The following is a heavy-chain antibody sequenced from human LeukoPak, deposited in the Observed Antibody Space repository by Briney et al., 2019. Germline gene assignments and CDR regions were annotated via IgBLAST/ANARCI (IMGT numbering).Heavy chain of an antibody. CDR1: GFTFSNYW. D-gene: IGHD5-18*01. V-gene: IGHV3-74*01. CDR2: VHSDGSYT. Sequence: GGSLRLSCAASGFTFSNYWMHWVRQAPGKGLMWVSRVHSDGSYTNYADSVKGRFTISRDNAKSTLYLQMNSLRAEDTAVYYCAREGLEYSYNYWGQGTLVTVSS. CDR3: AREGLEYSYNY. J-gene: IGHJ4*02.